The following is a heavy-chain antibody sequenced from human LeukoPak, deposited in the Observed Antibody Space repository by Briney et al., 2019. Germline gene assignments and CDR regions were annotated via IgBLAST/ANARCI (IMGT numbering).Heavy chain of an antibody. V-gene: IGHV4-39*07. CDR1: GGSISSSSSY. CDR2: IYYSGSS. D-gene: IGHD1-26*01. Sequence: SETLSLTCSVSGGSISSSSSYWGWIRQPPGKGLEWIGSIYYSGSSFDNPALKSRVTISVDTSKNQFSLKLSSVTAADTAVYYCARVHTPSGSETGGAYYYYYMDVWGKGTTVTISS. J-gene: IGHJ6*03. CDR3: ARVHTPSGSETGGAYYYYYMDV.